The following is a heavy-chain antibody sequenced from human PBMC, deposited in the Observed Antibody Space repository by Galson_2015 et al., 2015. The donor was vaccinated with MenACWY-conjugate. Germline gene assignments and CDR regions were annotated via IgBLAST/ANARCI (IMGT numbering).Heavy chain of an antibody. Sequence: SVKVSCKASGYTFTSYGISWVRQAPGQGLEWMGWISAYNGNTNYAQKLQGRVTMTTDTSTSTAYVELRSLRSDDTAVYYCAREFTDYSSSWYFDYWGQGTLVTVSS. CDR1: GYTFTSYG. V-gene: IGHV1-18*01. CDR2: ISAYNGNT. CDR3: AREFTDYSSSWYFDY. J-gene: IGHJ4*02. D-gene: IGHD6-13*01.